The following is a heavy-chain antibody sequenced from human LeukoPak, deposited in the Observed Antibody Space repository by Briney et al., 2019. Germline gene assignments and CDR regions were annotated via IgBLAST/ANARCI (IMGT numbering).Heavy chain of an antibody. CDR1: GGSISSYY. CDR2: IYTSGST. Sequence: IPSETLSLTCTVSGGSISSYYWSWIRQPAGKGLEWIGRIYTSGSTNYNPSLKSRVAMSVDTSKNQFSLKLSSVTAADTAVYYCARGEPRPNQLQGNWFDPWGQGTLVTVSS. J-gene: IGHJ5*02. V-gene: IGHV4-4*07. CDR3: ARGEPRPNQLQGNWFDP. D-gene: IGHD2-2*01.